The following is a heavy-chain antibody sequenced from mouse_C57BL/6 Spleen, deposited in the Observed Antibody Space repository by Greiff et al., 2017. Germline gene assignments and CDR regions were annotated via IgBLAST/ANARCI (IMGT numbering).Heavy chain of an antibody. CDR2: IDPENGDT. Sequence: EVQLQQSGAELVRPGASVKLSCTASGFNIKDDYMHWVKQRPEQGLEWIGWIDPENGDTEYASKFQGKATITADTSSNTAYLQLSSLTSEDTAVYYCTTDGTVVAHFDYWGQGTTLTVSA. D-gene: IGHD1-1*01. CDR1: GFNIKDDY. CDR3: TTDGTVVAHFDY. V-gene: IGHV14-4*01. J-gene: IGHJ2*01.